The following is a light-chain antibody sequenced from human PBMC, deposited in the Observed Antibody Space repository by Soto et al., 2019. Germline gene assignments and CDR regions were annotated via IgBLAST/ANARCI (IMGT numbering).Light chain of an antibody. J-gene: IGKJ2*01. CDR1: QSISSW. CDR3: QQYNSYSYT. Sequence: DIQMTQSPSTLSASVGDRVTITCRASQSISSWLAWYQQKPGKAPKLLIYKASSLESGVPSRFSGSGSGTEFTLTISSLQPDDFATYCQQYNSYSYTFGQGTKLEIK. V-gene: IGKV1-5*03. CDR2: KAS.